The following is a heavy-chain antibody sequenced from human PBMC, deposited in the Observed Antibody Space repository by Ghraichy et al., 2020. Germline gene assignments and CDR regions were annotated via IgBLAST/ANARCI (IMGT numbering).Heavy chain of an antibody. CDR3: ARRGLRYSGNYGFDY. V-gene: IGHV4-39*01. D-gene: IGHD1-26*01. Sequence: SETLSLTCTVSGGSISSSSYYWGWIRQPPGKGLEWIGSIYFTGSTYCNPSLKSRVTISLDTSKNQFSLRLSSVTAADTAVYYCARRGLRYSGNYGFDYWGQGTLVTVSS. J-gene: IGHJ4*02. CDR2: IYFTGST. CDR1: GGSISSSSYY.